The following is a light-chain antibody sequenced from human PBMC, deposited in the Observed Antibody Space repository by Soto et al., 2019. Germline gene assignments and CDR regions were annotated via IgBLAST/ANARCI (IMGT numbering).Light chain of an antibody. CDR1: RSVSSN. V-gene: IGKV3-15*01. Sequence: EIVMTQSPATLSVSLGERATLSCRASRSVSSNLAWYQQKPGQAPRLLIYGASTRATGIPARFSGSGSGTEFTLTISSLQSEDFAVYYCQQYNNWPRTFGQGTKGDIK. J-gene: IGKJ1*01. CDR3: QQYNNWPRT. CDR2: GAS.